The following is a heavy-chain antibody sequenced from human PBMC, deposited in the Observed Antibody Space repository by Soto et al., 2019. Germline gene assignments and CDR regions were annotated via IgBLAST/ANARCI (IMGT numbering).Heavy chain of an antibody. Sequence: QVQLQQWGAGLLKPSETLSLTCAVYGGSFSGYYWTWIRQPPGTGLEWIGEINHSGSTNYNPSHKRRVTITVDTSKIQSSLWLTSVPPSHTAAYYCARDTITVLFYYWGQGALITVSS. J-gene: IGHJ4*02. D-gene: IGHD3-10*01. CDR3: ARDTITVLFYY. CDR1: GGSFSGYY. V-gene: IGHV4-34*01. CDR2: INHSGST.